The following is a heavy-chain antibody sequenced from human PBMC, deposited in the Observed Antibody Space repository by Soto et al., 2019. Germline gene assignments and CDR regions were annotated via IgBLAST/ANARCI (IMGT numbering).Heavy chain of an antibody. V-gene: IGHV4-4*07. CDR3: ARDREAGYNFYYGMDV. D-gene: IGHD6-19*01. J-gene: IGHJ6*02. Sequence: SETLSLTCSVSGADINTYSWTWIRQPAGKGLEWIGRIYTSASINYKPSLRGRVTLSVDTSTNQVSLKLDSVTAADTAVYYCARDREAGYNFYYGMDVWGQGTTVTVSS. CDR2: IYTSASI. CDR1: GADINTYS.